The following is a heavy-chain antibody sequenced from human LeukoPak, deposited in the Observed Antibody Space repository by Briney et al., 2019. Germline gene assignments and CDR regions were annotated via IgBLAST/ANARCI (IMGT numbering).Heavy chain of an antibody. D-gene: IGHD2-15*01. CDR1: GYTLTELS. V-gene: IGHV1-24*01. CDR3: ATITALICSGGSCYDYYYYGMDV. CDR2: FDPEDGET. J-gene: IGHJ6*02. Sequence: GASVKVSCKVSGYTLTELSMHWVRQAPGEGLEWMGGFDPEDGETIYAQKFQGRVAMTEDTSTDTAYMELSSLRSEDTAVYYCATITALICSGGSCYDYYYYGMDVWGQGTTVTVSS.